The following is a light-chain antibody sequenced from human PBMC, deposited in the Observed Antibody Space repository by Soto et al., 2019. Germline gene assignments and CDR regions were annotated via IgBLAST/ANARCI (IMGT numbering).Light chain of an antibody. Sequence: DIQMTQSPSSLSASVGDRVTITCRASQSISSYLNWYQQKPGKAPKLLIYAASSLQSGVPSRFSGSGSGTEFTLTISSLQPEDFATYYCQPSYSTLTFGPGTKVDI. V-gene: IGKV1-39*01. CDR3: QPSYSTLT. CDR1: QSISSY. CDR2: AAS. J-gene: IGKJ3*01.